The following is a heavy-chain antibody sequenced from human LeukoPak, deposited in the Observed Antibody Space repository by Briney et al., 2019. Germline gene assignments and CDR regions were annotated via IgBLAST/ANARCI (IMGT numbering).Heavy chain of an antibody. V-gene: IGHV3-15*01. CDR3: TTSLTGTRDLGSYNYYYYYMDV. Sequence: GGSLRLSCAASGFTFSNAWMSWVRQAPGKGLEWVGRIKSKTDGGTTDYAAPVKGRFTISRDDSKNTLYLQMNSLKTEDTAVYYCTTSLTGTRDLGSYNYYYYYMDVWGKGTTVTVSS. CDR2: IKSKTDGGTT. D-gene: IGHD1-7*01. CDR1: GFTFSNAW. J-gene: IGHJ6*03.